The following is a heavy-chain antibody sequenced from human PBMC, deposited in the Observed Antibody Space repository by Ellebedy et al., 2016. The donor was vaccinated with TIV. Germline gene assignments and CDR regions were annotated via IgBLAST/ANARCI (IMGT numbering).Heavy chain of an antibody. D-gene: IGHD2-15*01. CDR3: AGRATGGGYPDPTAFDF. CDR2: IYYSGTT. CDR1: GGSISSTSYL. V-gene: IGHV4-39*07. Sequence: MPSETLSLTCTVSGGSISSTSYLWGWIRQPPGKGLEWIGSIYYSGTTYYNSSLKSRATISVDTSKNQFSLKLRSVTAADTAVYYCAGRATGGGYPDPTAFDFWGQGTLLTVSS. J-gene: IGHJ4*02.